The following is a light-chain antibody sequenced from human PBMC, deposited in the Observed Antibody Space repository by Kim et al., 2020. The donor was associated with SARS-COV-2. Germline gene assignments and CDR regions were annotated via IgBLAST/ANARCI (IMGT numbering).Light chain of an antibody. CDR1: SANIGNYY. V-gene: IGLV1-51*01. CDR2: DNH. CDR3: GAWDTSLSIVV. Sequence: QNVTISCSGSSANIGNYYVSWYQQRPGTAPRLLIYDNHERPSGIPDRFSGSKSGTTATLGITGLQTGDEADYYCGAWDTSLSIVVFGGGTKVTVL. J-gene: IGLJ2*01.